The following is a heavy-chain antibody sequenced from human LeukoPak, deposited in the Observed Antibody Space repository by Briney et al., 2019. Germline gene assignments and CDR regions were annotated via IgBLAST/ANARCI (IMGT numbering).Heavy chain of an antibody. V-gene: IGHV3-33*07. CDR1: GFIFSSYG. J-gene: IGHJ6*02. Sequence: GGSLRLSCAASGFIFSSYGMYWVRQAPGKGLEWVAIIWFYGSSKYYADSVKGRFTISRDNSKNTLYLQMNSLRAEDTAVYYCARDGFEMATIEAGMDVWATGPRSSFP. D-gene: IGHD5-24*01. CDR2: IWFYGSSK. CDR3: ARDGFEMATIEAGMDV.